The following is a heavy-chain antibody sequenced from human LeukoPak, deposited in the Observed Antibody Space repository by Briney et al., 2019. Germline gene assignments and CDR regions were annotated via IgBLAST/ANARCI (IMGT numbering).Heavy chain of an antibody. CDR2: ISAYNGNT. CDR1: GYTFTSYG. CDR3: ARGLRDSGSYLVY. V-gene: IGHV1-18*01. Sequence: ASVKVSCKASGYTFTSYGISWVRQAPGQGLEWMGWISAYNGNTNYVQKVQGRVTMTRNTSISTAYMELSSLRSEDTAVYYCARGLRDSGSYLVYWGQGTLVAVSS. J-gene: IGHJ4*02. D-gene: IGHD3-10*01.